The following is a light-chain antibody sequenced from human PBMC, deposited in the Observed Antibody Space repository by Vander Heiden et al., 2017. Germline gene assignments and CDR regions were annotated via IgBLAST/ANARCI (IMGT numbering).Light chain of an antibody. CDR1: QSVSSSY. J-gene: IGKJ4*01. CDR2: GAS. CDR3: QQYGSSGLT. Sequence: IVFQQSPATLSLSPGKRATLSCRASQSVSSSYLAWYQQKPGQAPRLLIYGASSRATGIPDRFSGSGSGTDFTLTISRLEPEDFAVYYCQQYGSSGLTFGGGTKVEIK. V-gene: IGKV3-20*01.